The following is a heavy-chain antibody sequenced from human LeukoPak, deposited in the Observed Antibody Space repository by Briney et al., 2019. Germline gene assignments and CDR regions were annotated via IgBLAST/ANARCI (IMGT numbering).Heavy chain of an antibody. V-gene: IGHV4-34*01. CDR2: INHSGST. CDR1: GGSFSGYY. Sequence: PSETLSLTCAVYGGSFSGYYWSWIRQPPGKGLEWIGEINHSGSTNYNPSLKSRVTISVDTSYNQSSLKLSSVTAGETAVYYCARGGSGSSFGAFDIWGQGTMVTVSS. CDR3: ARGGSGSSFGAFDI. D-gene: IGHD1-26*01. J-gene: IGHJ3*02.